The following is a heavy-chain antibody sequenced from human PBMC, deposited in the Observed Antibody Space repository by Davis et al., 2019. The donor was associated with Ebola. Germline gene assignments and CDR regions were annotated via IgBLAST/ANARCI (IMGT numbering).Heavy chain of an antibody. V-gene: IGHV3-72*01. D-gene: IGHD3-10*01. J-gene: IGHJ6*04. Sequence: PGGSLRLSCAASGFPFSVYFMDWVRLTPGKGLEWVGLSRNKENRYSTEYAASVKGRFTISRDDSKNLLYLEMNGLRTEDTAVYYCARYYYGSGTPDGMDVWGKGTTVTVSS. CDR3: ARYYYGSGTPDGMDV. CDR2: SRNKENRYST. CDR1: GFPFSVYF.